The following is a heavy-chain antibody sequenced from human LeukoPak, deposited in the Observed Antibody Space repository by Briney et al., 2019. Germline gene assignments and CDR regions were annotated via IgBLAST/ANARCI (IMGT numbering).Heavy chain of an antibody. J-gene: IGHJ2*01. Sequence: KPSETLSLTCTVSGGSISRSNYYWGWIRQPPGKGLEWIGSIYYSGSTYYNPSLKSRVTISVDTSNNQFSLKLSSVTAADTAVYYCARLEGIWYFDLWGRGTLVTVSS. CDR3: ARLEGIWYFDL. CDR2: IYYSGST. CDR1: GGSISRSNYY. V-gene: IGHV4-39*01.